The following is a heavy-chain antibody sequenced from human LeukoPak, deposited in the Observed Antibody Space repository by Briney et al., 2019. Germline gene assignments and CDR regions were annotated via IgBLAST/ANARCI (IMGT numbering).Heavy chain of an antibody. Sequence: GGSLRLSCAASKFTFSNYGMHWVRQAPGKGLEYVSGISNTGVSTYYADSVTGRFTISRDNSKNTLYLQMGSLRAEDTAIYYCVKDDSYYYDSGIYPYWGQGTLVTVSS. D-gene: IGHD3-10*01. J-gene: IGHJ4*02. V-gene: IGHV3-64D*06. CDR3: VKDDSYYYDSGIYPY. CDR2: ISNTGVST. CDR1: KFTFSNYG.